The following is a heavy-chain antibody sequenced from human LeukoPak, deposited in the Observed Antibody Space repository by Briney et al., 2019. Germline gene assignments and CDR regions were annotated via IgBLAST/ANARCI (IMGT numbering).Heavy chain of an antibody. V-gene: IGHV4-39*01. CDR1: GGSFTSSSYY. J-gene: IGHJ4*02. Sequence: SETLSLTCTVSGGSFTSSSYYWGWIRQPPGKGLEWIGSIYYTGSNSYYNPSLKSRVTISADTSKNQFSLKLSSVTAADTAVYYCASITAHYWGQGTLVTVSS. D-gene: IGHD3-10*01. CDR2: IYYTGSNS. CDR3: ASITAHY.